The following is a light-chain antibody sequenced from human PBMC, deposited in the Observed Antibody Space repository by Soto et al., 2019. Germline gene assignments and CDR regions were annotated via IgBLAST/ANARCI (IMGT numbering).Light chain of an antibody. Sequence: DIQMTQSPSTLPASVGDRVTITCRASQSIGTWLAWYQQKPGKAPKLLIYGASTLESGVPSRFSGSGSGTNFTLTISSLQPDDFATYYCQQYDTYSMYTFGPGNKLEIK. CDR1: QSIGTW. CDR3: QQYDTYSMYT. CDR2: GAS. V-gene: IGKV1-5*01. J-gene: IGKJ2*01.